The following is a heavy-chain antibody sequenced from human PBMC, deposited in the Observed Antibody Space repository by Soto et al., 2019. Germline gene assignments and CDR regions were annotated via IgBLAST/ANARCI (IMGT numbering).Heavy chain of an antibody. CDR1: GYTFTSYG. Sequence: QVQLVQSGAEVKKPGASVKVSCKASGYTFTSYGISWVRQAPGQGLEWMGWISAYNGNTNYAQKPQGRVTMTPDTSTSTAYMELRSLRSDDTAVYYCARTMGYCSSTSCYLQYYYYYMDVWGKGTTVTVSS. D-gene: IGHD2-2*01. V-gene: IGHV1-18*01. J-gene: IGHJ6*03. CDR3: ARTMGYCSSTSCYLQYYYYYMDV. CDR2: ISAYNGNT.